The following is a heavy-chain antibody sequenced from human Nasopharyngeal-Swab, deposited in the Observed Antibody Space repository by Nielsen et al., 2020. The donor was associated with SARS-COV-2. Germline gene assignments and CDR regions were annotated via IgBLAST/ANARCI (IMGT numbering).Heavy chain of an antibody. D-gene: IGHD2-15*01. CDR2: IYYSGST. CDR3: AQNGYCSGGSCPYLPLDY. J-gene: IGHJ4*02. V-gene: IGHV4-39*01. CDR1: GGSISSSSYY. Sequence: SETLSLTCTVSGGSISSSSYYWGWIRQPPGKGLEWIGSIYYSGSTYYNPSLKSRVTISVDTSKNQFSLKLSSVTAADTAVYYCAQNGYCSGGSCPYLPLDYWGQGTLVTVSS.